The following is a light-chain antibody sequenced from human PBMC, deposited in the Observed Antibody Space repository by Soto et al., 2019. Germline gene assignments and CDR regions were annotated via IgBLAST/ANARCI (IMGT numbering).Light chain of an antibody. CDR1: QSVSSY. CDR3: QQYNNWLRT. Sequence: EIVLTQSQATLSLSPGETAALSFRASQSVSSYLAWYQQKPGQAPRLLIYGASTRATGIPARFSGSGSGTEFTLTISSLQSEDFAVYYCQQYNNWLRTFGQGTKV. V-gene: IGKV3-15*01. CDR2: GAS. J-gene: IGKJ1*01.